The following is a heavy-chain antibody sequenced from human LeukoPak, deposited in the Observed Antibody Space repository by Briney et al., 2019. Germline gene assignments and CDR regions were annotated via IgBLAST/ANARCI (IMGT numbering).Heavy chain of an antibody. J-gene: IGHJ4*02. Sequence: GGSLRLSCAASGFTFSSYGMHWVRQAPGKGLEWVAFIRYDGSNKYYADSVKGRFTISRDNSKNTLYLQMNSLRAEDTAVYYCAKDRPDCSSTSCYAWGPFDYWGQGTLVTVSS. V-gene: IGHV3-30*02. D-gene: IGHD2-2*01. CDR3: AKDRPDCSSTSCYAWGPFDY. CDR2: IRYDGSNK. CDR1: GFTFSSYG.